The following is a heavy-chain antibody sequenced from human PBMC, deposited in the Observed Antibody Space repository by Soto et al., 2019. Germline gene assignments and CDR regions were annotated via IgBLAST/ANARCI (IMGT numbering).Heavy chain of an antibody. J-gene: IGHJ6*02. CDR1: GDSISSGDYY. V-gene: IGHV4-30-4*01. CDR3: ARDSSSSMDV. D-gene: IGHD6-6*01. Sequence: SETLSLTCTVSGDSISSGDYYWSWIRQPPGKGLEWIGYIYYSGSTYHNPSLKSRVTISVDTSKNQSSLKLSSVTAADTAVYYCARDSSSSMDVWGQGTTVTVS. CDR2: IYYSGST.